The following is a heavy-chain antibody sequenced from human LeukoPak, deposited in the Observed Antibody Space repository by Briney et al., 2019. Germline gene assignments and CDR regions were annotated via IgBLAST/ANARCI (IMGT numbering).Heavy chain of an antibody. J-gene: IGHJ4*02. CDR1: GVSISSSNW. CDR2: VFHGGSA. CDR3: ARGEEHGSGTVQFDY. Sequence: SETLSLTYAVSGVSISSSNWWSWVRQPPRKGLEWIGEVFHGGSANFNPSLKSRVTISVDRSKNQFSLRLSSVTAADTAVYFCARGEEHGSGTVQFDYWGQGTLVTVSS. D-gene: IGHD3-10*01. V-gene: IGHV4-4*02.